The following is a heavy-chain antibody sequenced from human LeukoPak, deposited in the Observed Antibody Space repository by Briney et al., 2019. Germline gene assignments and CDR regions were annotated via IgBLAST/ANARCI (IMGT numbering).Heavy chain of an antibody. J-gene: IGHJ5*02. CDR1: GGSISSSSYY. CDR3: ARHTKWQLVIDWFDP. CDR2: IYYSGST. D-gene: IGHD6-13*01. V-gene: IGHV4-39*01. Sequence: SETLSLTCTVSGGSISSSSYYWGWIRQPPGKGLEWIGSIYYSGSTYYNPSLKSRVTISVDTSKNQFSLKLSSVTAADTAVYYRARHTKWQLVIDWFDPWGQGTLVTVSS.